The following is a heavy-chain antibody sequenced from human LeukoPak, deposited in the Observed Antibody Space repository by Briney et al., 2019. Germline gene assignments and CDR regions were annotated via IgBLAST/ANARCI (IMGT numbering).Heavy chain of an antibody. J-gene: IGHJ6*03. Sequence: SETLSLTCTVSGGSISSYYWSWIRQPPGKGLEWIGDIYYSGSTNYNPSLKSRVTISVDTSKNQFSLKLSSVTAADTAVYYCARAKIGNWNYNYYYMDVWGKGTTVTVSS. CDR2: IYYSGST. CDR3: ARAKIGNWNYNYYYMDV. D-gene: IGHD1-7*01. V-gene: IGHV4-59*01. CDR1: GGSISSYY.